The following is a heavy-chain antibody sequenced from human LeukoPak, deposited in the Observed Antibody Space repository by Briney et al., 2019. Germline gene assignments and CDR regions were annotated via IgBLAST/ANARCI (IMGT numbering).Heavy chain of an antibody. V-gene: IGHV3-7*01. Sequence: GGFLRLSCAASGFTFSNSWMSWVRQAPGKGLEGVANKKGDGSAKYYLDSVKGRFTICRDNAKNSLYLQINSLRFEDTAVYYCARDEYWGQGTLVTVSS. CDR1: GFTFSNSW. CDR3: ARDEY. J-gene: IGHJ4*02. CDR2: KKGDGSAK.